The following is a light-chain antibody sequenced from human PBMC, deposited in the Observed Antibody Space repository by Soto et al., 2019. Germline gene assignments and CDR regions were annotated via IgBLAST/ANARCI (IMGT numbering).Light chain of an antibody. CDR1: SSDVGGYDH. J-gene: IGLJ1*01. CDR3: SSDAGNYNYV. Sequence: QSALTQPPSASGSPGQSATIPCTGTSSDVGGYDHVSWYQQHPGKAPKLMIYEVTKRPAGVPDRFSGSKSGNTASLTVSGLQAEDEADYFCSSDAGNYNYVFGTGTKLTVL. CDR2: EVT. V-gene: IGLV2-8*01.